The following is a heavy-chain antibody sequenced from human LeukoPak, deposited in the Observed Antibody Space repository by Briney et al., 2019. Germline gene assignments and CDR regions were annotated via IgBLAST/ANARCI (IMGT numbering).Heavy chain of an antibody. CDR2: IYSSGDT. CDR3: ARASRYSSGWPDY. D-gene: IGHD6-19*01. J-gene: IGHJ4*02. V-gene: IGHV4-4*07. Sequence: SETLSLTCTVSGGSISSYYWDWIRQPAGKGLEWIGRIYSSGDTNYNPSLKSRVTISVDTSKNQFSLKLSSVTAADTAVYYCARASRYSSGWPDYWGQGTLVTVSS. CDR1: GGSISSYY.